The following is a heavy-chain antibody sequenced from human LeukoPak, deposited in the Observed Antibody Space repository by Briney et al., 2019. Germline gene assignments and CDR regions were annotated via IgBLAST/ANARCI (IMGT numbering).Heavy chain of an antibody. CDR1: GGSFSGYY. CDR3: ARDQFNSSGYSYYGMDV. CDR2: INHSGST. V-gene: IGHV4-34*01. J-gene: IGHJ6*02. D-gene: IGHD3-22*01. Sequence: PSETLSLTCAVCGGSFSGYYWSWLRQPPGKGLEWIGEINHSGSTNYNPSLKSRVTISVDTSKNQFSLKLSSVTAADTAVYYCARDQFNSSGYSYYGMDVWGQGTTVTVSS.